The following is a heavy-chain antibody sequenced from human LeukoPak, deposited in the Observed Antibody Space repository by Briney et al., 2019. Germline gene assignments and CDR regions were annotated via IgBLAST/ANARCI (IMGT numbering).Heavy chain of an antibody. CDR1: GYTLTELS. V-gene: IGHV1-24*01. Sequence: ASVKVSCKVSGYTLTELSMHWVRQAPGKGLEWMGGFDPEDGETIYAQKFQGRVTMTEDTSTDTAYMELGSLRSEDTAVYYCATDPGGYSGPHFDYWGQGTLVTVSS. CDR2: FDPEDGET. CDR3: ATDPGGYSGPHFDY. J-gene: IGHJ4*02. D-gene: IGHD5-12*01.